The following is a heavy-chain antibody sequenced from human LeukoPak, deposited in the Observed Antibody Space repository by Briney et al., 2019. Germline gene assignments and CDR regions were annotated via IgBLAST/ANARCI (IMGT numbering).Heavy chain of an antibody. CDR2: IRYDGSNK. J-gene: IGHJ6*03. CDR1: GFTFSSYG. V-gene: IGHV3-30*02. D-gene: IGHD2-2*01. CDR3: AKDGRRVVPADIRTVADYYCYYMDV. Sequence: GGSLRLSCAASGFTFSSYGMHWVRQAPGKGLEWVAFIRYDGSNKYYADSVKRRFTISRDNSKNTLYLQMNSLRAEDTAVYYCAKDGRRVVPADIRTVADYYCYYMDVWGEGTTVTVSS.